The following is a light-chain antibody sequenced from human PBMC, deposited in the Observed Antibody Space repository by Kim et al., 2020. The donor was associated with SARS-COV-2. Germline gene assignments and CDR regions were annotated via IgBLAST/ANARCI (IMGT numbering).Light chain of an antibody. CDR1: QSVSSNY. Sequence: EIVLTQSPGTLSLSPGERATLSCRASQSVSSNYLAWYQQKPGQAPRLLIYGASSRATGIPDRFSGSGSVTDFTLTISRLEPEDFAVYYCQQYGSSPRTFGQGTMLEI. CDR3: QQYGSSPRT. V-gene: IGKV3-20*01. J-gene: IGKJ2*01. CDR2: GAS.